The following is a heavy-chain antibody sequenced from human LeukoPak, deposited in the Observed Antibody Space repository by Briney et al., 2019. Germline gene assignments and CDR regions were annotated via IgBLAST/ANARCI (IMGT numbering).Heavy chain of an antibody. CDR3: ARGPY. V-gene: IGHV3-7*01. Sequence: PGGSLRLSCAASGFTFSSEWMSWVRQAPGKGPEWVANIRQDGSDKNYLDSVRGRFTISRDNAKSSLYLQMNTLRAEDSAVYYCARGPYWGQGTLVTVSS. CDR2: IRQDGSDK. CDR1: GFTFSSEW. J-gene: IGHJ4*02.